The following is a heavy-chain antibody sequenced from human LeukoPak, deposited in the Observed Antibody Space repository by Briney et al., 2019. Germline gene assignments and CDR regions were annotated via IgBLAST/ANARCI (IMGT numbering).Heavy chain of an antibody. CDR2: IKQGGSEK. CDR1: GFTFSDYY. CDR3: ARSYYYDSSGYFSDAFDI. D-gene: IGHD3-22*01. Sequence: PGGSLRLSCAASGFTFSDYYMSWIRQAPGKGLEWVANIKQGGSEKYYVDSVKGRFTISRDNAKNSLYLQMNSLRAEDTAVYYCARSYYYDSSGYFSDAFDIWGQGTMVTVSS. V-gene: IGHV3-7*01. J-gene: IGHJ3*02.